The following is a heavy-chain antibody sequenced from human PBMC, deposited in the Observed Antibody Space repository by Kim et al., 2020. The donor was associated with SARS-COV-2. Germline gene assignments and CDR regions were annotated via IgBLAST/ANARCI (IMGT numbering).Heavy chain of an antibody. V-gene: IGHV4-39*07. CDR2: IYYSGST. CDR3: ARKIAARGFYFDY. J-gene: IGHJ4*02. D-gene: IGHD6-6*01. CDR1: GGSISSSSYY. Sequence: SETLSLTCTVSGGSISSSSYYWGWIRQPPGKGLEWIGSIYYSGSTYYNPSLKSRVTISVDTSKNQFSLKLSSVTAADTAVYYCARKIAARGFYFDYWGQG.